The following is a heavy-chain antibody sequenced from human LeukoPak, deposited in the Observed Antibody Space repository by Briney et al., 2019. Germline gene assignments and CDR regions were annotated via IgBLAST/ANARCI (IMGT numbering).Heavy chain of an antibody. CDR2: INHSGST. V-gene: IGHV4-34*01. J-gene: IGHJ4*02. CDR1: GGSFSGYY. D-gene: IGHD2-2*01. CDR3: ARGVPNNY. Sequence: SETLSLTCAVYGGSFSGYYWSWICQPPGKGLEWIGEINHSGSTNYNPSLKSRVTISVDTSKNQFSLKLSSVTAADTAAYYCARGVPNNYWGQGTLVTVSS.